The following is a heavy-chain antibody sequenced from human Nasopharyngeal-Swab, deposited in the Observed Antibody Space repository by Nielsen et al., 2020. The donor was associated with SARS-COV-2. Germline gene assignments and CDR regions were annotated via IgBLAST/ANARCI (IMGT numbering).Heavy chain of an antibody. D-gene: IGHD3-22*01. CDR2: MNPNSGNT. CDR1: GYTFTSYD. J-gene: IGHJ6*03. Sequence: ASVKVSCKASGYTFTSYDINWVRQATGQGLEWMGWMNPNSGNTGYAQKFQGRVTMTRNTSISTAYKELSSLRSEDTAVYYCARGRKITMIVVVIPTHYYYMDVWGKGTTVTVSS. CDR3: ARGRKITMIVVVIPTHYYYMDV. V-gene: IGHV1-8*01.